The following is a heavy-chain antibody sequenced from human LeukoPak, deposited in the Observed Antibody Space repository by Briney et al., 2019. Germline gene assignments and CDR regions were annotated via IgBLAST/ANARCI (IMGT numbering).Heavy chain of an antibody. Sequence: SVKVSCKVSGYTLTELSMHWVRQAPGQGLEWMGGIIPIFGTANYAQKFQGRVTITADESTSTAYMELSSLRSEDTAVYYCARHCSGGSCIPYNWFDPWGQGTLVTVSS. V-gene: IGHV1-69*13. CDR2: IIPIFGTA. CDR3: ARHCSGGSCIPYNWFDP. J-gene: IGHJ5*02. D-gene: IGHD2-15*01. CDR1: GYTLTELS.